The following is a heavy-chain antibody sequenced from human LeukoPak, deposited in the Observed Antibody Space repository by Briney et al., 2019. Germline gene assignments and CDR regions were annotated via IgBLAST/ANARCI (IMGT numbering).Heavy chain of an antibody. V-gene: IGHV3-7*01. Sequence: GGSLRLSCAASGFTFSSYGMSWVRQAPGKGLEWVANIKKDGSEKYYVDSVKGRFTISRDNAKKSLYLQMNSLSAEDTAVYYCARDRQLLFDYWGQGTLVTVSS. CDR3: ARDRQLLFDY. J-gene: IGHJ4*02. D-gene: IGHD1-26*01. CDR2: IKKDGSEK. CDR1: GFTFSSYG.